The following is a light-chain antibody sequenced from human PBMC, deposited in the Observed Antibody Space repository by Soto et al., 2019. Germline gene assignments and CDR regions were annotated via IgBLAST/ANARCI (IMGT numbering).Light chain of an antibody. CDR3: QQYGSSSTWT. J-gene: IGKJ1*01. Sequence: EIVLTQSPGTLSLSPGERATLSCRASQSVSSAYLAWYQHKPGQPPTLLIYAASSRVTGIPDRFSGSGSWTYFTLTISRLEPEDFAVYYCQQYGSSSTWTFGQGTKVEIK. CDR1: QSVSSAY. V-gene: IGKV3-20*01. CDR2: AAS.